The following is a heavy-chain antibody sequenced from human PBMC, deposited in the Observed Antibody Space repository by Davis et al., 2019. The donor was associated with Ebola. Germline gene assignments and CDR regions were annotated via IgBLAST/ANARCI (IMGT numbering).Heavy chain of an antibody. CDR1: GFTFSRYW. D-gene: IGHD3-16*02. Sequence: PGGSLRLSCAASGFTFSRYWMTWVRQAPGKGLEWVANIKQDGTEKYYVDAVKGRFTISRDNAENSLFLQMNSLRDEDTAVYYCARAVNYYYYGMDVWGQGTTVTVSS. J-gene: IGHJ6*02. V-gene: IGHV3-7*01. CDR3: ARAVNYYYYGMDV. CDR2: IKQDGTEK.